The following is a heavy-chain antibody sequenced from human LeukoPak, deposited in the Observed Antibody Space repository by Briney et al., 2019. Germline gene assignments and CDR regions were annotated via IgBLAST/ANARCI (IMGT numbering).Heavy chain of an antibody. CDR1: GFTFSSYG. Sequence: PGGSLRLSCAASGFTFSSYGMHGVRQAPGKGLDWVACIHHDGRNKYYADSVRGRFTISRDNSKNTLYLQMNSLRAEDTAVYYCARDRSPGNFDYWGQGTLVTVSS. D-gene: IGHD3-10*01. CDR3: ARDRSPGNFDY. V-gene: IGHV3-30*02. J-gene: IGHJ4*02. CDR2: IHHDGRNK.